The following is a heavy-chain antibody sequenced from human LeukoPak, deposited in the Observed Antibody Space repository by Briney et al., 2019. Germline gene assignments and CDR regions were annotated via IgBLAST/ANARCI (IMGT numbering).Heavy chain of an antibody. CDR3: ARGSMVRGAKGAFDI. CDR2: IYYSGST. Sequence: SETLSLTCTVSGGSVSSSSYYWGWIRQPPGKGLEWIGSIYYSGSTYYNPSLKSRVTISVDTSKNQFSLKLSSVTAADTAVYYCARGSMVRGAKGAFDIWGQGTMVTVPS. CDR1: GGSVSSSSYY. D-gene: IGHD3-10*01. V-gene: IGHV4-39*01. J-gene: IGHJ3*02.